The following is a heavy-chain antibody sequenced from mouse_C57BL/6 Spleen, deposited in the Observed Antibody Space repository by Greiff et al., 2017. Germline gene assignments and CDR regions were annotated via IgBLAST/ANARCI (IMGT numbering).Heavy chain of an antibody. J-gene: IGHJ1*03. CDR3: ARYCDYDWYFDF. Sequence: QVQLQQSGPELVKPGASVKLSCKASGYAFSSSWMNWVKQRPGKGLEWIGRIYPGDGDTNYNGKFKGKATLTADKSSSTAYMQLSRLTSEDSAVYFCARYCDYDWYFDFWGTGTTVTVSS. CDR1: GYAFSSSW. V-gene: IGHV1-82*01. CDR2: IYPGDGDT. D-gene: IGHD2-4*01.